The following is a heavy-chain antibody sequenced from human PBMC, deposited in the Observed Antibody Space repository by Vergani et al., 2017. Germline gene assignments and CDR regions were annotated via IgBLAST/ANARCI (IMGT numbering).Heavy chain of an antibody. CDR1: GGSFSGYY. CDR2: INHSGST. D-gene: IGHD3-16*01. CDR3: ASHEGRGLRLGYGY. V-gene: IGHV4-34*09. J-gene: IGHJ4*02. Sequence: QVQLQESGPGLLKPSETLSLTCAVYGGSFSGYYWSWIRQPPGKGLEWIGEINHSGSTNYNPSLKSRVTISVDTSKNQFSLKLSSVTAADTAVYYCASHEGRGLRLGYGYWGQGTLVTVSS.